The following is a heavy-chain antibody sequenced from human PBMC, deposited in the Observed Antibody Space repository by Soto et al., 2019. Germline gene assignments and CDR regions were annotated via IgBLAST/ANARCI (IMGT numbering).Heavy chain of an antibody. CDR3: ARGAKHPVDTAMLYYGMDV. CDR2: INPNSGGT. V-gene: IGHV1-2*02. Sequence: ASVKVSCKASGYTFTGYYMHWVRQAPGQGLEWMGWINPNSGGTNYAQKFQGRVTMTRDTSISTAYMELSRLRSDDTAVYYCARGAKHPVDTAMLYYGMDVWGQGTTVTVSS. D-gene: IGHD5-18*01. CDR1: GYTFTGYY. J-gene: IGHJ6*02.